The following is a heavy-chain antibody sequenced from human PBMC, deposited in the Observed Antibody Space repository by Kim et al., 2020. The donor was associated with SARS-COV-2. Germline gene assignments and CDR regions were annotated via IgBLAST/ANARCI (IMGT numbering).Heavy chain of an antibody. J-gene: IGHJ6*02. CDR3: AREVGATSSNYYYYYGMDV. V-gene: IGHV3-30*07. Sequence: KGRFTITRDNSKNTLYLKMTSLRAEDTAVYYCAREVGATSSNYYYYYGMDVWGQGTTVTVSS. D-gene: IGHD1-26*01.